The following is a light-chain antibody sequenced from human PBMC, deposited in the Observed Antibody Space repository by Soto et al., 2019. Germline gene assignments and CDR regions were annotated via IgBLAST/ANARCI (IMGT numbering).Light chain of an antibody. CDR1: SSDVVGYNY. J-gene: IGLJ2*01. CDR2: DVS. CDR3: CSYAGSYTLV. V-gene: IGLV2-11*01. Sequence: QSALTQPRSVSGSPGQSVTISCTGTSSDVVGYNYVSWYQQHPGKAPKLIIYDVSKRPSGVPDRFSGSKSGNTASLTISGLQAEDEADYYCCSYAGSYTLVFGGGTKLTVL.